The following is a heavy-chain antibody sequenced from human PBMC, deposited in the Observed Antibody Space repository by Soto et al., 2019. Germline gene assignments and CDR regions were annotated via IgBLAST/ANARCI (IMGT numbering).Heavy chain of an antibody. J-gene: IGHJ3*02. CDR2: INPATGAA. CDR1: GYPVTAYY. D-gene: IGHD3-3*01. Sequence: QLHLVQSGAVVKKPGASVTVSCSASGYPVTAYYMHWVRQAPGRGLEWMGGINPATGAAKYTQTFQGRVTMPGDTSTSTVFMELGGLTSEDTAVFYWARGGGVGVAGSAAFDMWGQGTLVTVSS. CDR3: ARGGGVGVAGSAAFDM. V-gene: IGHV1-2*02.